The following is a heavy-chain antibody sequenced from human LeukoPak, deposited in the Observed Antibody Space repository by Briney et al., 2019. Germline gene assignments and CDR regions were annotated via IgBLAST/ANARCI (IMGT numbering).Heavy chain of an antibody. CDR1: GFTLNSYT. J-gene: IGHJ5*02. D-gene: IGHD6-19*01. V-gene: IGHV3-21*01. CDR2: ISSSSAYK. Sequence: GGSLRLSCAASGFTLNSYTMNWVRQLPGKGLEWVSSISSSSAYKHYADSVMGRFTISKDNAKKSLYLQMNSLRAEDTAVYYCASSLAVAAWFDPWGQGTLVTVSS. CDR3: ASSLAVAAWFDP.